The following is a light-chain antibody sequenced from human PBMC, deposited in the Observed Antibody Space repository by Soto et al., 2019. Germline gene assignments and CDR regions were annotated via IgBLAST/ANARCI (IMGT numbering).Light chain of an antibody. J-gene: IGKJ1*01. CDR2: GAS. CDR1: QSVSSSY. V-gene: IGKV3-20*01. CDR3: QRYCSMHQT. Sequence: EIVLTQSPGTLSLSPGERATLSCRASQSVSSSYLAWYQQKPGQAPRLLIYGASSRATDILDRFSGSGSGTDFTLTFCRREPEDFAVDYGQRYCSMHQTFGEGTMVEFK.